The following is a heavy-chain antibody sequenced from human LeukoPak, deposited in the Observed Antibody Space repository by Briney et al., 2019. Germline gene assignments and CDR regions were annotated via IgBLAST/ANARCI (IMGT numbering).Heavy chain of an antibody. V-gene: IGHV3-30-3*01. CDR3: AITPGLNCSSTSCYTIAQDY. CDR2: ISYDGSNK. Sequence: GGSLRLSCAASGSTFSSYAMHWVRQAPGKGLEWVAVISYDGSNKYYADSVKGRFTISRDNAENSLYLQMNSLRAEDTAVYYCAITPGLNCSSTSCYTIAQDYWGQGTLVTVSS. J-gene: IGHJ4*02. CDR1: GSTFSSYA. D-gene: IGHD2-2*02.